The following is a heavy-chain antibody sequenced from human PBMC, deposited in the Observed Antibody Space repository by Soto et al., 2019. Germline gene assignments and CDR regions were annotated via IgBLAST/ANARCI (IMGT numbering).Heavy chain of an antibody. J-gene: IGHJ4*02. CDR1: GGSITSGGYY. Sequence: SETLSLTCTVSGGSITSGGYYSSWIRRHPRIGLEWIGSIYNSGTPYYHPSLKRRVTIAVDPSKNQYSLKLSSVTAADTAVYYCARASYYDFWSGYWYWGQGTLVTVSS. V-gene: IGHV4-31*03. CDR3: ARASYYDFWSGYWY. D-gene: IGHD3-3*01. CDR2: IYNSGTP.